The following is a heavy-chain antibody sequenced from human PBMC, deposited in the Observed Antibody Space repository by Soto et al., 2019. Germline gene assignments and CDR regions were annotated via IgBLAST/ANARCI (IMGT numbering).Heavy chain of an antibody. V-gene: IGHV4-34*01. D-gene: IGHD6-13*01. Sequence: PSETLSLTCAFYGWSFSGYYWSWIRLPPGKGLEWIGEINHSGSTNYNPSLKSRVTISVDTSKNQFSLKLSSVTAADTAVYYCARGAAAGSSWFDPWGQGTLVTSPQ. J-gene: IGHJ5*02. CDR1: GWSFSGYY. CDR3: ARGAAAGSSWFDP. CDR2: INHSGST.